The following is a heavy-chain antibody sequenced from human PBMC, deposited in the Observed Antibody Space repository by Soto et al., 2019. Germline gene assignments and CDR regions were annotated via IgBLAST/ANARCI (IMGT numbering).Heavy chain of an antibody. V-gene: IGHV4-34*01. CDR1: GGSLRNYD. CDR2: VNHSGEA. D-gene: IGHD3-10*01. CDR3: TRAERFPRSWFDP. Sequence: XTLSLPCGVYGGSLRNYDWIWVRQPPGKGLEWIGEVNHSGEATYNPSLQSRITISLDTSNNQFSLKMPSVTPADTAMYLCTRAERFPRSWFDPWGQGTQGTVSS. J-gene: IGHJ5*02.